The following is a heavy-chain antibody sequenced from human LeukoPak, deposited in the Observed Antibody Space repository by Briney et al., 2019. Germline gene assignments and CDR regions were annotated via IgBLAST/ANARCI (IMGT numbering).Heavy chain of an antibody. D-gene: IGHD3-16*01. CDR1: GITFSGSG. CDR3: ARLGELLRTPY. J-gene: IGHJ4*02. CDR2: TSGSGSNT. Sequence: GGSLRLSCAASGITFSGSGMSWVRQAPGKGLEWVSTTSGSGSNTYYADSVKGRFTISRDNSKNTLYLQMNSLRAEDTAVYYCARLGELLRTPYWGQGTLVTVSS. V-gene: IGHV3-23*01.